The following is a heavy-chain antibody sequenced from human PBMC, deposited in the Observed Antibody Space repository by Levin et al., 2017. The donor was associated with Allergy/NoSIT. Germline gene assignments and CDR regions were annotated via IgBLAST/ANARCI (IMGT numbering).Heavy chain of an antibody. D-gene: IGHD1-14*01. Sequence: GESLKISCAASGFTVSSNYMSWVRQAPGKGLEWVSVIYSGGSTYYADSVKGRFTISRDNSKNTLYLQMNSLRAEDTAVYYCARAHGNPSQFDYWGQGTLVTVSS. CDR3: ARAHGNPSQFDY. V-gene: IGHV3-53*01. J-gene: IGHJ4*02. CDR1: GFTVSSNY. CDR2: IYSGGST.